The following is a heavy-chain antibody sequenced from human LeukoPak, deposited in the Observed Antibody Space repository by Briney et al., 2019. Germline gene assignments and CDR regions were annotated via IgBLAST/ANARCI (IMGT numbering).Heavy chain of an antibody. V-gene: IGHV3-49*03. Sequence: PGGSLRLSCTASGFTFGDYAMSWFRQAPGKGLEWVGFIRSNSFGGTTEYAASVKGRFSISRDDSKSIADLRMNSLKTEDTAVYFCSRGSHSSPFHRGYYYMDVWGKGTTVTVSS. CDR3: SRGSHSSPFHRGYYYMDV. J-gene: IGHJ6*03. CDR1: GFTFGDYA. CDR2: IRSNSFGGTT. D-gene: IGHD6-13*01.